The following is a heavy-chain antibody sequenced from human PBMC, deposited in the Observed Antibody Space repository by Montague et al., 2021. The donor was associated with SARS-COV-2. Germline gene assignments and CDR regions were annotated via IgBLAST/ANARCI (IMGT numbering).Heavy chain of an antibody. CDR3: ARGVTMVQGVIYYYYGMDV. J-gene: IGHJ6*02. V-gene: IGHV3-13*04. CDR2: IGTAGDT. D-gene: IGHD3-10*01. Sequence: SLRLSCAASGFTFSSYDMHWVRQATGKGLEWVSAIGTAGDTYYPGSVKGRFTISIENAKNSLYLQMNSLRAGDTAVYYCARGVTMVQGVIYYYYGMDVWGQGTTVTVSS. CDR1: GFTFSSYD.